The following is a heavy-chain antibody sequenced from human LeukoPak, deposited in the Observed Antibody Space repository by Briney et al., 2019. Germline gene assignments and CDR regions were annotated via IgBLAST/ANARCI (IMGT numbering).Heavy chain of an antibody. CDR3: ARDRLSSTSSPWFDP. D-gene: IGHD2-2*01. CDR1: GGSTINYY. CDR2: IYYSGST. Sequence: SETLSLTCDVSGGSTINYYWSWIRQPPGKGLEWIGYIYYSGSTNYNPSLKSRVTISVDTSKNQFSLKLSSVTAADTAVYYCARDRLSSTSSPWFDPWGQGTLVTVSS. V-gene: IGHV4-59*01. J-gene: IGHJ5*02.